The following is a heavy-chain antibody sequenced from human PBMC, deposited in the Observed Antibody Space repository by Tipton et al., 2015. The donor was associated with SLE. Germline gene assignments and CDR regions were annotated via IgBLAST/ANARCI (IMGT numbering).Heavy chain of an antibody. D-gene: IGHD3-16*01. J-gene: IGHJ4*02. CDR2: ISAYNGNT. CDR3: ASSRGEIYFDY. CDR1: GYTFSNYG. V-gene: IGHV1-18*01. Sequence: QSGAEVKKPGASVKVSCKASGYTFSNYGITWVRQAPGQGLEWMGWISAYNGNTNYGHGRVTLTTDTSTSTAYMELWSLTPDDTAVYYCASSRGEIYFDYWGQGTLVTVSS.